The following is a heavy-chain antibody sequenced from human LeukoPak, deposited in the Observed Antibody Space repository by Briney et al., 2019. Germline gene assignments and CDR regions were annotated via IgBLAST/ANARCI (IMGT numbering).Heavy chain of an antibody. CDR2: VNRDGSET. V-gene: IGHV3-7*03. CDR3: ARNNGMDV. Sequence: GRSLRLSCAASGFALSSHWMTWVRQVPGRGPEWVANVNRDGSETYYLGSVKGRFTISKDNAKNSLYLQMNSLRAEDTALYHCARNNGMDVWGQGTTVIVSS. J-gene: IGHJ6*02. CDR1: GFALSSHW.